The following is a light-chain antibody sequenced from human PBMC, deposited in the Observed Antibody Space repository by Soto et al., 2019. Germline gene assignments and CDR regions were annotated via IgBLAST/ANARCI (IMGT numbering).Light chain of an antibody. CDR3: MSYAGGNTVT. J-gene: IGLJ2*01. V-gene: IGLV2-8*01. Sequence: QSVLTQPPSASGALGLSVTLSCSGTNNDVGRYDDVSWHQQHPGKAHKLLFYEVNKRPSGVPDRFSASKSGNSAPLTVSGLQDEDEADYCCMSYAGGNTVTFGGGTKLTVL. CDR1: NNDVGRYDD. CDR2: EVN.